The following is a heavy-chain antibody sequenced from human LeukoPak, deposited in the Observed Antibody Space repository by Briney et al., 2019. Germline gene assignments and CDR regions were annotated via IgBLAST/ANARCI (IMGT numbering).Heavy chain of an antibody. D-gene: IGHD5-24*01. CDR3: ATRRDGYNFAGDDAFDI. V-gene: IGHV4-59*01. Sequence: SETLSLTCTVSGGSISSYYWSWIRQPPGKGLEWIGYIYYSGSTNYNPSLKSRVTISVDTSKNQFSLKLSSVTAADTAVYYCATRRDGYNFAGDDAFDIWGQGTMVTVSS. CDR2: IYYSGST. J-gene: IGHJ3*02. CDR1: GGSISSYY.